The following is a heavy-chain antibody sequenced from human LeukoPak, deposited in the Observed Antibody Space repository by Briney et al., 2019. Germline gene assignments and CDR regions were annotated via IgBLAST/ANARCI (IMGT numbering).Heavy chain of an antibody. D-gene: IGHD4-17*01. V-gene: IGHV4-31*03. Sequence: SETLSLTCTVSGGSISSGGYYWSWIRQHPGKVLEWIGYIYYSGSTYYNPSLKSRVTISVDTSKNQFSPKLSSVTAADTAVYYCARDLYGDYDAFDIWGQGTMVTVSS. CDR3: ARDLYGDYDAFDI. CDR2: IYYSGST. CDR1: GGSISSGGYY. J-gene: IGHJ3*02.